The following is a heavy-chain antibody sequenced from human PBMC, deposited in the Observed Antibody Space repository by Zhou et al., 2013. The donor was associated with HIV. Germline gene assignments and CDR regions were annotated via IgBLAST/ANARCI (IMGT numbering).Heavy chain of an antibody. CDR1: DYTFITYG. CDR2: INPNSGGT. Sequence: QVYLVQSGGEVKKPGASVKVSCKASDYTFITYGLSWVRQAPGQGLEWMGWINPNSGGTNYAQKFQGRVTMTRDTSISTAYMELSRLRSDDTAVYYCARGGVGYYGSGSYEHNWFDPWGQGTLVTVSS. D-gene: IGHD3-10*01. J-gene: IGHJ5*02. CDR3: ARGGVGYYGSGSYEHNWFDP. V-gene: IGHV1-2*02.